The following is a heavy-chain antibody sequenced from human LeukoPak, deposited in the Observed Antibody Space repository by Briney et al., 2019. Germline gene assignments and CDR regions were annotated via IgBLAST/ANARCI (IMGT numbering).Heavy chain of an antibody. V-gene: IGHV4-59*08. D-gene: IGHD3-22*01. CDR2: IYYSGST. CDR1: GGSISSYY. CDR3: ASRSYYYDSSGYLGGFRAFDI. J-gene: IGHJ3*02. Sequence: SETLSLTCTVSGGSISSYYWSWIRQPPGKRLEWIGYIYYSGSTNYNPSLKSRVTISVDTSKNQFSLKLSSVTAADTAVYYCASRSYYYDSSGYLGGFRAFDIWGQGTMVTVSS.